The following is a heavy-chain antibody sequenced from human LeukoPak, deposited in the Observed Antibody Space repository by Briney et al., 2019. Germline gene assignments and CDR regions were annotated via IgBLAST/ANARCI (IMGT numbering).Heavy chain of an antibody. V-gene: IGHV1-18*01. J-gene: IGHJ4*02. Sequence: GASVKVSCKASGGTFSSYAISWVRQAPGQGLEWVGWISAYNGNTNYAQKLQGRVTMTTDTSTSTAYMELRSLRSDDTAVYYCARETANGIDYWGQGTLVTVSS. CDR2: ISAYNGNT. D-gene: IGHD2-8*01. CDR3: ARETANGIDY. CDR1: GGTFSSYA.